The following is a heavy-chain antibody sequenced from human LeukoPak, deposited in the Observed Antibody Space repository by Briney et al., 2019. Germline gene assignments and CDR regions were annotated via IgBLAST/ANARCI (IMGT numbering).Heavy chain of an antibody. D-gene: IGHD3-9*01. Sequence: ASVTVSCKASGGTFSTYAISWVRQAPGQGLEWMGGIIPIFGTSNYAQKFQGRVTITAAEATSTTYMELSSLRAEATAVSYFSSDTPLYDSLTGYYQPYYYMDVGGKGNTVTI. CDR2: IIPIFGTS. CDR3: SSDTPLYDSLTGYYQPYYYMDV. CDR1: GGTFSTYA. J-gene: IGHJ6*03. V-gene: IGHV1-69*13.